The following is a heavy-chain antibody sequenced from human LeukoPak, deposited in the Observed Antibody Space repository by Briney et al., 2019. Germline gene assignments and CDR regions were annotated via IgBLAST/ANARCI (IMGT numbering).Heavy chain of an antibody. CDR3: ARAVLLWFGELGDAFDI. D-gene: IGHD3-10*01. CDR2: ISSNGSTK. J-gene: IGHJ3*02. Sequence: GGSLRLSCAASGFTFSDYYMSWIRQAPGKGLEWVSYISSNGSTKYYADSVKGRFTISRDNAKNSLYLQMNSLRAEDTAIYYCARAVLLWFGELGDAFDIWGQGTMVTVSS. CDR1: GFTFSDYY. V-gene: IGHV3-11*01.